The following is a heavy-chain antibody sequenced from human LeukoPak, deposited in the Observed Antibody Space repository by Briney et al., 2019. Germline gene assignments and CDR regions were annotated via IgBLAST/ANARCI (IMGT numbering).Heavy chain of an antibody. CDR2: IRSKAYGGTT. J-gene: IGHJ4*02. V-gene: IGHV3-49*04. Sequence: PGGSLRLSCAASGFTFSGYAMSWVRQAPGKGLEWVGFIRSKAYGGTTEYAASVKGRFTISRDDSKSIAYLQMNSLKTEDTAVYYCTRVGAGLELPIDYWGQGTLVTVSS. CDR1: GFTFSGYA. CDR3: TRVGAGLELPIDY. D-gene: IGHD1-7*01.